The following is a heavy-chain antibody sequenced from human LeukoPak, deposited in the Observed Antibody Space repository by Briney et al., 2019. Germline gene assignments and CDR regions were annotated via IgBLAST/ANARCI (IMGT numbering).Heavy chain of an antibody. CDR1: RFTFSNYV. CDR3: AKDPRRYSRNGGYFDY. CDR2: ISYDGSDK. Sequence: GRSLRLSCAASRFTFSNYVMHWVRQAPGKGLEWVAVISYDGSDKYYADSVKGRFTISRDNSKNTLYLQMNSLRAEDTAVYCAKDPRRYSRNGGYFDYWGQGTLVTVSS. J-gene: IGHJ4*02. D-gene: IGHD6-13*01. V-gene: IGHV3-30*18.